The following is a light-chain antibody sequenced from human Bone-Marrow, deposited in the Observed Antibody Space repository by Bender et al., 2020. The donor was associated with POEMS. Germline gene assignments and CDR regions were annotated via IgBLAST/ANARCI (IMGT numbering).Light chain of an antibody. V-gene: IGLV2-14*03. J-gene: IGLJ1*01. CDR1: SSDVGGYKY. Sequence: QSALTQPASVSWSPGQSITISCTETSSDVGGYKYVSWYQHHPGKAPKLIIYDVSNRPSGVSNRFSGSKSGNTASLTISGLQAEDEADYYCTSYTSSSTDVFGTGTKVTVL. CDR2: DVS. CDR3: TSYTSSSTDV.